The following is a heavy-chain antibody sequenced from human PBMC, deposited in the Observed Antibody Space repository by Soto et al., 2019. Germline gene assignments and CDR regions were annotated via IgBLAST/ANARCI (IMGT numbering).Heavy chain of an antibody. CDR2: ISFDGSNK. CDR1: GFTFNYYP. J-gene: IGHJ6*02. V-gene: IGHV3-30-3*01. Sequence: QMQLVESGGGVVQPGESLRLSCAASGFTFNYYPMHWVRQTPGKGLEWGAVISFDGSNKFYADSVKGRFTVSRDNSKNMLYLQLNSLRPEDAAVYYCARLPGALVAVLYIYPLDGREAMSDVDVWGQGTTVSVSS. CDR3: ARLPGALVAVLYIYPLDGREAMSDVDV. D-gene: IGHD6-19*01.